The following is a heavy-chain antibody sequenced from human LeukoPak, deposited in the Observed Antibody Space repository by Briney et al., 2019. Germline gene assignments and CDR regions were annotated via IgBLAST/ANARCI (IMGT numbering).Heavy chain of an antibody. CDR1: GGTFSSYT. CDR3: ATVFYDSSVELDY. J-gene: IGHJ4*02. D-gene: IGHD3-22*01. Sequence: SVKVSCKASGGTFSSYTISWVRQAPGQGLEWMGRIIPILGIANYAQKFQGRVTITADKSTSTAYMELSSLRSEDTAVYYCATVFYDSSVELDYWGQGTLVTVSS. CDR2: IIPILGIA. V-gene: IGHV1-69*02.